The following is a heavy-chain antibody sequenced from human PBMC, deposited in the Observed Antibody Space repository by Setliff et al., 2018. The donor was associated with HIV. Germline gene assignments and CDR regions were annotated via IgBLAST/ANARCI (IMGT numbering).Heavy chain of an antibody. V-gene: IGHV3-66*02. CDR1: GFTVSSNY. D-gene: IGHD1-26*01. Sequence: GGSLRLSCAASGFTVSSNYMSWVRQAPGKGLEWVSVIYSGGSTYYADSVKGRFTISRDNSKNTLYLQMNSLRAEDTAVYYCARQYSGSCYFRGYFDYWGQGTLVTVSS. CDR3: ARQYSGSCYFRGYFDY. J-gene: IGHJ4*02. CDR2: IYSGGST.